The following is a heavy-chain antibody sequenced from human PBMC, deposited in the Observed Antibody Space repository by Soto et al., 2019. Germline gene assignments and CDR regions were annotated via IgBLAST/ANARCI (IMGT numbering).Heavy chain of an antibody. J-gene: IGHJ4*02. D-gene: IGHD2-2*01. V-gene: IGHV4-31*03. Sequence: SETLSLTCTVSGGSISSRGYYWGWIRQPPGKGLEWIGYIYYSGSTYYNPSLKSRVTISVDTSKNQFSLKLSSVTAADTAVYYCARGSHSTAQFDYWGQGTLVTVSS. CDR2: IYYSGST. CDR3: ARGSHSTAQFDY. CDR1: GGSISSRGYY.